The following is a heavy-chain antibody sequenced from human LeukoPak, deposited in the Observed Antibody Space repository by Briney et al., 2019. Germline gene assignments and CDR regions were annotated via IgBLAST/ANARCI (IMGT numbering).Heavy chain of an antibody. J-gene: IGHJ4*02. D-gene: IGHD4-17*01. Sequence: ASVKVSCKASGYTFVTYGLTWVRQAPGQGLEWMGWISPHNGHANYAQKFQGRATMTTDTSTTTAYMELRSLRSDDTAVYFCARVERSGPVTETSNFDSWGQGTLVTVSS. CDR1: GYTFVTYG. V-gene: IGHV1-18*01. CDR2: ISPHNGHA. CDR3: ARVERSGPVTETSNFDS.